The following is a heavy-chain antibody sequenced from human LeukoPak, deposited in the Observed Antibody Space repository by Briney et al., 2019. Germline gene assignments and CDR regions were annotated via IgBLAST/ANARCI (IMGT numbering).Heavy chain of an antibody. CDR1: GFTFTTFW. D-gene: IGHD3-3*01. CDR3: AKDRLRSGYTHFDY. V-gene: IGHV3-7*03. Sequence: GGSLRLSCAASGFTFTTFWMSWVRQAPGKGLEWVANIKQDGSERYYVDSVKGRFTISRDNAKNSLYLQMNSLRAEDTAVYYCAKDRLRSGYTHFDYWGQGTLVTVSS. CDR2: IKQDGSER. J-gene: IGHJ4*02.